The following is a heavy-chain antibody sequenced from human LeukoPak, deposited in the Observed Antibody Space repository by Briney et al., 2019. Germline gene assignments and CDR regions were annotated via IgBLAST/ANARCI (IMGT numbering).Heavy chain of an antibody. J-gene: IGHJ4*02. CDR1: GSSLNSYW. CDR2: IKTDGSIT. D-gene: IGHD4-17*01. Sequence: GGSLRLSCAGSGSSLNSYWMHWVRQAPGKGLEWVSGIKTDGSITTYADSVRGRFTISRDNDKNTLYLQMNSLRAEDTAVYYCARDPRISTVLTPFDYWGQGTLVTVSS. V-gene: IGHV3-74*01. CDR3: ARDPRISTVLTPFDY.